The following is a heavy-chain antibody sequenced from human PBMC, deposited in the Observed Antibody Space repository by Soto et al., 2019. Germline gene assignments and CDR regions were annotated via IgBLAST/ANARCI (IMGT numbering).Heavy chain of an antibody. J-gene: IGHJ4*02. Sequence: QVQLVQSGTEVKKPGASVKVSCQASGYTFSSIGLSWVRQAPGQGLEWMGWISTYSVNTNYAQNLQGRVTLTTDTSTSTAYMELRGLRSDDTAVYYCARGNYGGEFDYWGQGTLVTVSS. CDR2: ISTYSVNT. V-gene: IGHV1-18*01. D-gene: IGHD4-17*01. CDR1: GYTFSSIG. CDR3: ARGNYGGEFDY.